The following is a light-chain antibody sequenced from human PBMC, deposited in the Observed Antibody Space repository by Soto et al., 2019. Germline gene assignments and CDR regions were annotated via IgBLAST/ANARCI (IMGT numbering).Light chain of an antibody. CDR3: SSYTRSSSCV. J-gene: IGLJ3*02. CDR2: DVS. Sequence: QSALTQPASVSGSPGQSITISCTGTSSDVGGYNYVSWYQQHPGKDPKVMIYDVSNRPSGVSNRFSGYKSGNTASLTISGLQAEDEDDYYCSSYTRSSSCVFVGWTKLTVL. CDR1: SSDVGGYNY. V-gene: IGLV2-14*03.